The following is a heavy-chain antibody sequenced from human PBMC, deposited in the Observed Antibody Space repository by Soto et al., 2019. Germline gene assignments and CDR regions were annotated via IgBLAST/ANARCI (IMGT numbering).Heavy chain of an antibody. Sequence: QVQLVQSGDEVKKPGASVKVSCKASGYIFVNYGIAWVRHAPGQGLEWMGWISPYTGNTHSATKVQGRLTMTTDTSTNTAYMDLGRLTSVDTAVYYCVMVANYVTPTTQDVWGQGTTVTVSS. J-gene: IGHJ6*02. CDR2: ISPYTGNT. D-gene: IGHD3-16*01. CDR3: VMVANYVTPTTQDV. V-gene: IGHV1-18*01. CDR1: GYIFVNYG.